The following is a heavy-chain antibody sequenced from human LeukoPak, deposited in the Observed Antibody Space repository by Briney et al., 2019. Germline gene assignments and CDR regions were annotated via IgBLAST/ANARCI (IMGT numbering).Heavy chain of an antibody. Sequence: PGGSLRLSCAASGFTFTSYPMNWVRQAPGKGLEWVSTIDSSGDRTHYADSVKGRFTISRDSSKNTVYLQMDSLRVEDTAIYYCAKEQFGSTSMDTSDYWGQGTLVIVSS. CDR1: GFTFTSYP. J-gene: IGHJ4*02. CDR2: IDSSGDRT. V-gene: IGHV3-23*01. D-gene: IGHD5-18*01. CDR3: AKEQFGSTSMDTSDY.